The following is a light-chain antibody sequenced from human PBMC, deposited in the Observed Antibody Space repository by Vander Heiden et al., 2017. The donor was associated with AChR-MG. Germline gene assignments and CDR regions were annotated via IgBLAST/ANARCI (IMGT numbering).Light chain of an antibody. CDR3: SSYTTSNTLV. V-gene: IGLV2-14*03. CDR1: SSDVGAYNY. Sequence: QSALTPPASVSGSPGQSITISCTGTSSDVGAYNYVSWYQQHPGKAPKLMIYDVSNRPSGVSNRFSGSKSGNTASLTISGLQAEDEADYYCSSYTTSNTLVFGTGTKVTVL. CDR2: DVS. J-gene: IGLJ1*01.